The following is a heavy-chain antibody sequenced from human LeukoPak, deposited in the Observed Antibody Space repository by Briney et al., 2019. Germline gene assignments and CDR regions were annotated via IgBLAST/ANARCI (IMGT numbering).Heavy chain of an antibody. J-gene: IGHJ4*02. CDR1: GGSISSYY. CDR2: IYYSGST. Sequence: SETLSLTCTVSGGSISSYYWSWIRQPPGEGLEWIGYIYYSGSTNYNPSLKSRVTISVDTSKNQFSLKLSSVTAADTAVYYCAREGSRYSSSWYVVWGQGTLVTVSS. D-gene: IGHD6-13*01. CDR3: AREGSRYSSSWYVV. V-gene: IGHV4-59*01.